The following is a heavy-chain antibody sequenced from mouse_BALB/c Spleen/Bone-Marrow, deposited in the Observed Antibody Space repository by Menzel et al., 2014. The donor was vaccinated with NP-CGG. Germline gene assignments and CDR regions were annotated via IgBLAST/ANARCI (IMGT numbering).Heavy chain of an antibody. D-gene: IGHD2-10*01. J-gene: IGHJ4*01. V-gene: IGHV1S53*02. CDR2: ISPGSGDI. CDR3: KRSRAYYGNYGAMDY. CDR1: GYTFTDHA. Sequence: QVQLQQPDAELVKPGASVKISCKASGYTFTDHAIHWVRQKPEQGLEWIGYISPGSGDIKYNEKFKGKATLTADKSSSTAYMQLNSLTSEDSAVYFCKRSRAYYGNYGAMDYWGQGTSVTVSS.